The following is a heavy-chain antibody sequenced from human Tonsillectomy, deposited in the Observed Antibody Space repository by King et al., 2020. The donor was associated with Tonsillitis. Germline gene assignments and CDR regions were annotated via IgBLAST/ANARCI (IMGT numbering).Heavy chain of an antibody. CDR2: IIPMFGTA. V-gene: IGHV1-69*01. J-gene: IGHJ6*02. CDR1: GGTFRSYA. CDR3: SRDXXPXXXXXAYXXYYNXXV. Sequence: QVQLVESGAEVKKPGSSVKVSCKASGGTFRSYAISWVRQAPGQGLEWMGGIIPMFGTANYAQKFQGRVTITADESTNTAYMELSSLRSEDTAVYYCSRDXXPXXXXXAYXXYYNXXVWXXGTTVTVS.